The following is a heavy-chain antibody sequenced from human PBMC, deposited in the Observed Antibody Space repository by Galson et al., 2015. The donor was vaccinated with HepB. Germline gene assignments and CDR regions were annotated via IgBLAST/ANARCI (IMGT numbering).Heavy chain of an antibody. CDR3: ARDKKWWQQLPSGYYFDY. Sequence: SLRLSCAASGFTFSTSAMHWVRQAPGKGLEWVALISYDGSNKYSADSVKGRFTISRDNSKNTLYLQMNSLRAEDTAVYYCARDKKWWQQLPSGYYFDYWGQGTLVTVSS. CDR2: ISYDGSNK. V-gene: IGHV3-30-3*01. D-gene: IGHD2-15*01. CDR1: GFTFSTSA. J-gene: IGHJ4*02.